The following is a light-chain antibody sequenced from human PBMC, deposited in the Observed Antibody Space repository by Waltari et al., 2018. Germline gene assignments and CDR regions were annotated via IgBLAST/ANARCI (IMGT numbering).Light chain of an antibody. V-gene: IGKV2-29*02. Sequence: IVMTQPPPSLSVTPGQSAPIPSKSNQSLLYSDVMTSLHRYLQRPGQYPQLLIYDVSSRFAGVPDRINGRGSGTDFTLEISRVEAEDVGVYYCMQGLLPPLTFGGGTKVEIK. CDR1: QSLLYSDVMTS. J-gene: IGKJ4*01. CDR2: DVS. CDR3: MQGLLPPLT.